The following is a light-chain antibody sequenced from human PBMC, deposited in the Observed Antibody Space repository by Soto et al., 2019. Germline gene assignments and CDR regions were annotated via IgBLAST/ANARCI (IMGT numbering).Light chain of an antibody. J-gene: IGLJ2*01. Sequence: QYVLTQPPSASGTPGQRVTISCSGSSSNIGSNSINWYQQFPGTAPKLLIYNNNQRPSGVPDRFSGSKFGTSVSLAISGLQSEDEADYYCAAWDDSLNGVVIGGGTKLTVL. CDR3: AAWDDSLNGVV. CDR1: SSNIGSNS. CDR2: NNN. V-gene: IGLV1-44*01.